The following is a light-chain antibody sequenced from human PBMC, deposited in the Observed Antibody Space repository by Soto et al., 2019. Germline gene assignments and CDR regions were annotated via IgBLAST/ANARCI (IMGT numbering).Light chain of an antibody. V-gene: IGKV1-13*02. J-gene: IGKJ5*01. CDR2: DGS. CDR3: QHFQRDPFT. CDR1: QGVSSA. Sequence: AIQLTQSPSSLSASVGVRVTITCRTSQGVSSALAWYQQKRGKPPKVLIYDGSSLQSGVPLRFRGSGSGTEFTLTITGLQPEDFGTYYCQHFQRDPFTYGQGTRLEIK.